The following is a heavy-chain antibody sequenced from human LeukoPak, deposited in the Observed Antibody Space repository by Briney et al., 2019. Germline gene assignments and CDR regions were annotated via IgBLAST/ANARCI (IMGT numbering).Heavy chain of an antibody. Sequence: SETLSLTCAVYGGSFSGYYWSWIRQPPGKGLEWIGENNHSGSTNYNPSLKSRVTISVDTSKNQFSLKLSSVTAADTAVYYCARGYKYGGTVDYWGQGTLVTVSS. CDR1: GGSFSGYY. CDR2: NNHSGST. J-gene: IGHJ4*02. D-gene: IGHD1/OR15-1a*01. CDR3: ARGYKYGGTVDY. V-gene: IGHV4-34*01.